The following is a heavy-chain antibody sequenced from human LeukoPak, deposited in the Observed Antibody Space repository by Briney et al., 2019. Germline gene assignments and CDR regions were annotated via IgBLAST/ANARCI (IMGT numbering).Heavy chain of an antibody. CDR2: IYYSGST. CDR1: GGSITAYY. CDR3: ARSPSRGRPLGYFQH. J-gene: IGHJ1*01. V-gene: IGHV4-59*01. D-gene: IGHD7-27*01. Sequence: PSETLSLTCTVSGGSITAYYWSWIRQPPGKGLEWIGHIYYSGSTNYNPSLKSRVTISVDTSKNQFSLKLSSVTAADTAVYYCARSPSRGRPLGYFQHWGQGTLVTVSS.